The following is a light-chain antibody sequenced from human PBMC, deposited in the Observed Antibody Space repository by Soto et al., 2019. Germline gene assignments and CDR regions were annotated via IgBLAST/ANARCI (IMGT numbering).Light chain of an antibody. CDR2: EVS. CDR1: SSDVGGYNY. CDR3: SSYTSSSTHNYV. J-gene: IGLJ1*01. V-gene: IGLV2-14*01. Sequence: QSVLTQPASVSGSPGQSITIPCTGTSSDVGGYNYVSWYQQHPGKAPKLMIYEVSNRPSGVSNRFSGSKSGNTASLTISGLQAEDEADYYCSSYTSSSTHNYVFGTGTKVTVL.